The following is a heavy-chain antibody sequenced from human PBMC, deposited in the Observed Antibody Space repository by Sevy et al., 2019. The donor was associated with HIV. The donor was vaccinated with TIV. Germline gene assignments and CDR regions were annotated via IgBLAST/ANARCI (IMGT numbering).Heavy chain of an antibody. CDR2: ISSSGSSI. CDR3: TRSGGAFDNGFDP. V-gene: IGHV3-48*03. J-gene: IGHJ5*02. D-gene: IGHD2-8*01. CDR1: GFTFSSYD. Sequence: GGSLRLSCTASGFTFSSYDMNWVRQAPGKGLEWDSKISSSGSSIYYADSVKGRFTISRDNAKNSMNLQMNSLRAEETAVYYCTRSGGAFDNGFDPWGQGTLVTVSS.